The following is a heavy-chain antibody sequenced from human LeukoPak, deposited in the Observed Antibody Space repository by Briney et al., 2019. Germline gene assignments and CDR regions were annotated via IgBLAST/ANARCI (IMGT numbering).Heavy chain of an antibody. Sequence: GGSLRLSCAASGFTFSDYYMSWIRQAPGKGLEWVSYISSASHYTNFADSVKGRFTISRDNAKSSLYLQMNSLRAEDTAAYYCARARYCSGGSCPEVWFDPWGHGTLVTVSS. V-gene: IGHV3-11*06. CDR2: ISSASHYT. J-gene: IGHJ5*02. D-gene: IGHD2-15*01. CDR1: GFTFSDYY. CDR3: ARARYCSGGSCPEVWFDP.